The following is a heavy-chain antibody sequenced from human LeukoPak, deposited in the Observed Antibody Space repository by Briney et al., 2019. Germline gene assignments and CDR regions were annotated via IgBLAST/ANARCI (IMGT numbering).Heavy chain of an antibody. V-gene: IGHV2-5*01. CDR3: VQRYSSTWYD. CDR2: IYWNDNK. J-gene: IGHJ4*02. CDR1: GFSLSTSGVG. D-gene: IGHD6-13*01. Sequence: SGPTLVKPTQTLTLTCTFSGFSLSTSGVGVGWIRQPPGKALEWLALIYWNDNKRYSPSLKSRLTITKDTSKNQVVLTMSNMDPVDTATYYCVQRYSSTWYDWGQGTLVTVSS.